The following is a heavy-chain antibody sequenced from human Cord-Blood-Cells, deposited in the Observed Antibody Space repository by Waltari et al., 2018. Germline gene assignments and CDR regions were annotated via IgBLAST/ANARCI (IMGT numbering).Heavy chain of an antibody. CDR3: AESITIFGVGGYYFDY. J-gene: IGHJ4*02. CDR1: GYSISSGYY. Sequence: QVQLQESGPGLVKPSETLSLTCTVSGYSISSGYYWGWIRQPPGKGLEWIGSIYHSGGTYYNPSLKSRVTISVDTAKNQFSLKLGSVTAADTAVYYCAESITIFGVGGYYFDYWGQGTLVTVSS. CDR2: IYHSGGT. D-gene: IGHD3-3*01. V-gene: IGHV4-38-2*02.